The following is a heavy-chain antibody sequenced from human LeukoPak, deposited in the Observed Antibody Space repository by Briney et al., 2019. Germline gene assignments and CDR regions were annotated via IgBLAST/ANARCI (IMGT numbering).Heavy chain of an antibody. CDR3: AREGGSNQALDY. V-gene: IGHV1-69*05. CDR1: GGTFSSYA. CDR2: IIPIFGTA. Sequence: SVKVSCKASGGTFSSYAISWVRQAPGQGLEWMGRIIPIFGTANYAQKFQGRVTITTDESTSTAYMKLSSLRSEDTAVYYCAREGGSNQALDYWGQGTLVTVSS. J-gene: IGHJ4*02. D-gene: IGHD5-24*01.